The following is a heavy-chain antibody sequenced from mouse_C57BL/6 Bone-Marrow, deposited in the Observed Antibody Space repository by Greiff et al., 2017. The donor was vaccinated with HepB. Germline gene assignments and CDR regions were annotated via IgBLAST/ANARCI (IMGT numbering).Heavy chain of an antibody. V-gene: IGHV1-20*01. D-gene: IGHD1-1*01. J-gene: IGHJ3*01. CDR2: INPYNGDT. Sequence: EVQGVESGPELVKPGDSVKISCKASGYSFTGYFMNWVMQSHGKSLEWIGRINPYNGDTFYNQKFKGKATLTVDKSSSTAHMELRSLTSEDSAVYYCARTGYGRTWFAYWGQGTLVTVSA. CDR3: ARTGYGRTWFAY. CDR1: GYSFTGYF.